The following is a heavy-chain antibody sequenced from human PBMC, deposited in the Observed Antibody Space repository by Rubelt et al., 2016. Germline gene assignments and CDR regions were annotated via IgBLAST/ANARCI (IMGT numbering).Heavy chain of an antibody. V-gene: IGHV3-73*01. CDR1: GFTFSGSA. Sequence: EVQLAESGGGLVQPGGSLTLSCAASGFTFSGSAMHWVRQASGKGLEWVGRIRSKGNSYATDYAASVKGRFTVSSDESGNTAYLQMHSLRTEDTAVYYCTTLGPYGDSASSSFDYWGQGTLVTVSS. CDR2: IRSKGNSYAT. D-gene: IGHD4-17*01. CDR3: TTLGPYGDSASSSFDY. J-gene: IGHJ4*02.